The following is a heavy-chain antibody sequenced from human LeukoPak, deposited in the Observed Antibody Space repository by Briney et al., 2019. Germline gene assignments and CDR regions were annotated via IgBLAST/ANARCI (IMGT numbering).Heavy chain of an antibody. CDR2: IITYGGST. V-gene: IGHV3-23*01. CDR3: AKDHYDGGNWIFGY. D-gene: IGHD2-21*01. J-gene: IGHJ4*02. Sequence: GGSLRLSCAASGFTFSSYAMSWVRQAPGKGLEWVSSIITYGGSTYYADSVKGRFTISRDKSKTMLYLQMNSLRAEDTALYYCAKDHYDGGNWIFGYWGQGTLVTVSS. CDR1: GFTFSSYA.